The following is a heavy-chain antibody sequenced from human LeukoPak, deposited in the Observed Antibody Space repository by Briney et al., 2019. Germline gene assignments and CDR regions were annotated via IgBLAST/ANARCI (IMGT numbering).Heavy chain of an antibody. CDR1: GYSISSGYY. D-gene: IGHD5-18*01. V-gene: IGHV4-38-2*02. Sequence: ETLSLTCTVSGYSISSGYYWGWIRQPPGKGLEWIGSIYHSGSTYYNPSLKSRVTISVDTSKNQFSLKLSSVTAADTAVYYCARDGLWIQNSFDIWGQGTMVTVSS. CDR3: ARDGLWIQNSFDI. CDR2: IYHSGST. J-gene: IGHJ3*02.